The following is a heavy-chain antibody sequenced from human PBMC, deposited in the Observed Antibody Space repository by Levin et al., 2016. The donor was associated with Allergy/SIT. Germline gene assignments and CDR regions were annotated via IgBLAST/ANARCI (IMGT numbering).Heavy chain of an antibody. D-gene: IGHD3-22*01. Sequence: SETLSLTCTVSGGSISSYYWSWIRQPPGKGLEWIGEIGHNGATNYSPSLKSRVTISLDTSKNQFSLKLSSVTAADTAVYYCARSSDSSGYQGVFQHWGQGTLVTVSS. CDR2: IGHNGAT. CDR1: GGSISSYY. V-gene: IGHV4-34*01. J-gene: IGHJ1*01. CDR3: ARSSDSSGYQGVFQH.